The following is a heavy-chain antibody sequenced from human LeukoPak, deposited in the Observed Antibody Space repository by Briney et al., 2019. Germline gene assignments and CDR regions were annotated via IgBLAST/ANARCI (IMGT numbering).Heavy chain of an antibody. Sequence: ASVNVSCKASGYTFTMFGIHWVRQAPGQRPEWMGWINVGNGNTKYSQKFQDRVTIARETSASTAYMELNSLTFEDTAVYYCARTSLSACDYWGQGTLVTVSS. CDR1: GYTFTMFG. J-gene: IGHJ4*02. CDR3: ARTSLSACDY. V-gene: IGHV1-3*01. CDR2: INVGNGNT. D-gene: IGHD3-16*02.